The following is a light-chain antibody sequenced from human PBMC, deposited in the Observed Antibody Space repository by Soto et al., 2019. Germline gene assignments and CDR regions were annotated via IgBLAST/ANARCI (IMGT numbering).Light chain of an antibody. J-gene: IGLJ1*01. V-gene: IGLV2-11*01. Sequence: QSALTQPRSVSGSPGQSVTISCTGTSSDVGGYNYVSWHQQHPGKAPKLMIYDVSKRPSGVPDRFSGSKSGNTASLTISGLQAEDEADYYCCSYAGSYTFAYVFVTGTKLTVL. CDR2: DVS. CDR1: SSDVGGYNY. CDR3: CSYAGSYTFAYV.